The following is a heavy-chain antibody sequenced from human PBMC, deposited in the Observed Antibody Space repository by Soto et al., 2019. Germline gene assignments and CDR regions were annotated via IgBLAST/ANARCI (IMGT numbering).Heavy chain of an antibody. CDR3: ARAGDSYMTTVVTPFDY. D-gene: IGHD4-17*01. CDR2: IIPIFGTA. J-gene: IGHJ4*02. CDR1: GGTFSSYA. V-gene: IGHV1-69*01. Sequence: QVQLVQSGAEVKKPGSSVKVSCKASGGTFSSYAISWVRQAPGQGLEWMGGIIPIFGTANYAQKFQGRVTITADESTSTAYREVSSLRSEDTAVYYCARAGDSYMTTVVTPFDYWGQGTLVTVSS.